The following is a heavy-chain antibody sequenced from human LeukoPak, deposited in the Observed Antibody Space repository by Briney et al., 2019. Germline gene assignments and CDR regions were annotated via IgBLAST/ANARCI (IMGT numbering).Heavy chain of an antibody. Sequence: GRSLRLSCAASGFTFSSYGMHWVRQAPGKVLEWVAVISYDGSNKYYADSAKGRFTISRDNSKNTLYLQMNSLRAEDTAVYYCARGPYGSGSTIDYWGQGTLVTVSS. CDR2: ISYDGSNK. V-gene: IGHV3-30*03. D-gene: IGHD3-10*01. CDR1: GFTFSSYG. J-gene: IGHJ4*02. CDR3: ARGPYGSGSTIDY.